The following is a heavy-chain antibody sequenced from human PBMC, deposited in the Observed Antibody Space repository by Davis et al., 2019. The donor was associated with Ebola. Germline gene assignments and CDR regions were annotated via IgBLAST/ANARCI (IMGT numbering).Heavy chain of an antibody. Sequence: GGSLRLSCAASGFTFSSYGMHWVRQAPGKGLEWVAVIWYDGSNKYYADSVKGRFTISRDNSKNTLYVQMNSLRAEDTAVYYCAKARLRSVWFDPWGQGTLVTVSS. CDR2: IWYDGSNK. CDR1: GFTFSSYG. J-gene: IGHJ5*02. V-gene: IGHV3-33*06. CDR3: AKARLRSVWFDP. D-gene: IGHD4-17*01.